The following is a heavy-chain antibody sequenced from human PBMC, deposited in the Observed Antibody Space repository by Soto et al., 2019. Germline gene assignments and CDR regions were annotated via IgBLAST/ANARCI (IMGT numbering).Heavy chain of an antibody. CDR1: GGTFSSYA. D-gene: IGHD1-7*01. Sequence: QVQLVQSGAEVKKPGSSVKVSCKASGGTFSSYAISWVRQAPGQGLEWMGGIIPIFGTANYAQKFQGRVTITADESKSTAYMELSSLRSEDTAVYYCASHGITGTWVYDYGIDVWGQGTTVTVSS. CDR2: IIPIFGTA. CDR3: ASHGITGTWVYDYGIDV. V-gene: IGHV1-69*12. J-gene: IGHJ6*01.